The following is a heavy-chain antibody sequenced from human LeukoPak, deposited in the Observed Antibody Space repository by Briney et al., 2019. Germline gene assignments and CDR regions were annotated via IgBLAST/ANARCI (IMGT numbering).Heavy chain of an antibody. CDR1: GGPVSGYC. V-gene: IGHV4-34*01. CDR2: ITRYGNT. D-gene: IGHD2-21*01. Sequence: SETLSLTCGVSGGPVSGYCWSWLRQSPGKGLEWIGEITRYGNTNYNPSLKSRVIISKDTSKSQISLTLISLAAADTAVYFCARLDQLIVDYWYFDLWGRGTQVTVSS. CDR3: ARLDQLIVDYWYFDL. J-gene: IGHJ2*01.